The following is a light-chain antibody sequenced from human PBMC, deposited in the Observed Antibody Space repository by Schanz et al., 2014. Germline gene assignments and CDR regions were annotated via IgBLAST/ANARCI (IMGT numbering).Light chain of an antibody. J-gene: IGKJ2*02. Sequence: EIVLTQSPATLSLSPGERATLSCRASQSVSSNLAWYQQKPGQAPRLLIYGASTRATAIPATFSGSGSGTDFTLTISSLKPEDFAVYYCQHRSHWRGTFGQGTKLEIK. CDR2: GAS. CDR1: QSVSSN. CDR3: QHRSHWRGT. V-gene: IGKV3-11*01.